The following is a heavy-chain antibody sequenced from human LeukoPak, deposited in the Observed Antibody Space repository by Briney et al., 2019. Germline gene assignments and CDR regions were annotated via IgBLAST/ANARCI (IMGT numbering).Heavy chain of an antibody. Sequence: PGGSLRLSCAASGFMFSSSGMHWVRQAPGKGLEWVSAISGSGGSTYYADFVKGRFTISRYNSKNTLYLQMNSLRAEDTAVYYCAKVPPGLLDIVVVVAATPLYFDYWGQGTLVTVSS. CDR3: AKVPPGLLDIVVVVAATPLYFDY. V-gene: IGHV3-23*01. D-gene: IGHD2-15*01. J-gene: IGHJ4*02. CDR1: GFMFSSSG. CDR2: ISGSGGST.